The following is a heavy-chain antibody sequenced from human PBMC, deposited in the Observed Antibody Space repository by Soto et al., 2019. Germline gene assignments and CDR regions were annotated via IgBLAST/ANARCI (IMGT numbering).Heavy chain of an antibody. CDR2: ISGSGGGT. J-gene: IGHJ6*03. D-gene: IGHD6-6*01. V-gene: IGHV3-23*01. Sequence: EVQLLESGGGLVQPGESLRLSCVASGFTFNNYAMTWVRQAPGKGLEWVSGISGSGGGTYYADSLRGRFTISRDNSKNMVYLQMNSLRVEDTAVYYCVKDRDPRDLYEYYYFMDVWGKGTTVTVSS. CDR1: GFTFNNYA. CDR3: VKDRDPRDLYEYYYFMDV.